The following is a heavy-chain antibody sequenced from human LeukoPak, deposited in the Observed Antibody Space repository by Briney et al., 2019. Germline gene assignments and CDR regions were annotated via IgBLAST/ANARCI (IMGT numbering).Heavy chain of an antibody. V-gene: IGHV5-51*01. Sequence: GESLKISCKASGSSFSTYWIGWVRQMPGKGLKWMGIIYPGDSDTRYSPSFQGQVTISADKSISTAYLQWSSLKASDTAMYYCASVGSSWYGVDYWGQGILVTVSS. CDR2: IYPGDSDT. D-gene: IGHD6-13*01. CDR1: GSSFSTYW. CDR3: ASVGSSWYGVDY. J-gene: IGHJ4*02.